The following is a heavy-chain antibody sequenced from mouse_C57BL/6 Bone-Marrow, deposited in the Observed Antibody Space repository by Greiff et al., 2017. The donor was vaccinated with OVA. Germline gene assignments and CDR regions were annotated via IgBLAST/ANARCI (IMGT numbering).Heavy chain of an antibody. CDR3: ARSGYYGRSPFAY. V-gene: IGHV1-18*01. Sequence: VQLKESGPELVKPGASVKIPCKASGYTFTDYNMDWVKQSHGKSLEWIGDINPNNGGTIYNQKFKGKATLTVDKYSSTAYMELRSLTSEDTAVYYCARSGYYGRSPFAYWGQGTLVTVSA. D-gene: IGHD1-1*01. CDR1: GYTFTDYN. J-gene: IGHJ3*01. CDR2: INPNNGGT.